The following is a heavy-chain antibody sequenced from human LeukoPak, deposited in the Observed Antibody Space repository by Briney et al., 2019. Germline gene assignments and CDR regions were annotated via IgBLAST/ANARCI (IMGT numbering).Heavy chain of an antibody. V-gene: IGHV1-2*02. CDR2: VNPNSGGT. CDR3: ARADRVDGGPYLIDP. Sequence: ASVKVSCKASGYTFTGYYMHWVRQGPGQGLEWMGWVNPNSGGTNYARKFQGRITLTRGTSISTLYMELNWLTSDDTAIYYCARADRVDGGPYLIDPWGQGTLVTVSS. J-gene: IGHJ5*02. CDR1: GYTFTGYY. D-gene: IGHD2-21*01.